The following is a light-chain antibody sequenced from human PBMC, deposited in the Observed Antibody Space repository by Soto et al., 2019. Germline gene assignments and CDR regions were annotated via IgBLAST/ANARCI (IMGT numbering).Light chain of an antibody. CDR1: SSDVGGYNY. V-gene: IGLV2-11*01. J-gene: IGLJ3*02. Sequence: HSALTQPRSVSGSPGQSVTISCTGTSSDVGGYNYVSWYQQHPGKAPKLKIYDVSKRPSGVPDRFSGSKSGNTASLTISGLQAEDEADYYCCSYAGSYTWVFGGGTKVTVL. CDR3: CSYAGSYTWV. CDR2: DVS.